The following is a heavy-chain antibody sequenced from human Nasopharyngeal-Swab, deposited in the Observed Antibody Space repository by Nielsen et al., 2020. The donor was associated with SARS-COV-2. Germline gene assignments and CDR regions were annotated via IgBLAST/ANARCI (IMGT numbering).Heavy chain of an antibody. Sequence: GGSLRLSCAASGFTFSSYAMHWVRQAPGKGLEWVAVISYDGSNKYYADSVKGRFTISRDSSKNTLYLQMNSLRAEDTAVYYCAREIPSIVVVTATGSRDHWFDPWGQGTLVTVSS. CDR1: GFTFSSYA. D-gene: IGHD2-21*02. V-gene: IGHV3-30*04. CDR2: ISYDGSNK. CDR3: AREIPSIVVVTATGSRDHWFDP. J-gene: IGHJ5*02.